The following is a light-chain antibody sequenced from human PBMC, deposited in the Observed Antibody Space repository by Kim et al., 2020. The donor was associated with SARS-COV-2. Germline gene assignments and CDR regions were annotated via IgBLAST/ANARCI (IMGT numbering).Light chain of an antibody. Sequence: SAPVGDRVTITCRASQGISSYLNWYQQKPGKAPKRLIYAASSLQSGVPSRFSGSGSGTDFTLTISSLQPEDFATYYCQQSYSTPYSFGQGTKLEI. CDR2: AAS. V-gene: IGKV1-39*01. J-gene: IGKJ2*03. CDR1: QGISSY. CDR3: QQSYSTPYS.